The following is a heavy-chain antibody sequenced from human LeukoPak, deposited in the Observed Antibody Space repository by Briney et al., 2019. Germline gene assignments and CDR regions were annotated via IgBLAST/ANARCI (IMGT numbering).Heavy chain of an antibody. D-gene: IGHD6-13*01. Sequence: ASVKVSCKASGYTFSNYGISWVRQAPGQGLEWMGLISGYNGHTNYAQNLQGRVTMTTDTSTSTTYMELGSLRSDDTAVYYCARDKNSSTWYWFDPWGQGTLVTVSS. CDR3: ARDKNSSTWYWFDP. CDR2: ISGYNGHT. V-gene: IGHV1-18*01. J-gene: IGHJ5*02. CDR1: GYTFSNYG.